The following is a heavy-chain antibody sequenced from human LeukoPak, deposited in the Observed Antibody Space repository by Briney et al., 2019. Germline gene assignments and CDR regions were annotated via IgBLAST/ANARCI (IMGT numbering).Heavy chain of an antibody. CDR2: IKQDGSEK. V-gene: IGHV3-7*01. J-gene: IGHJ6*02. Sequence: PGGSLRLSCAASGFTFSSYWMSWVRQAPGKGLEWVANIKQDGSEKYYADSVKGRFTISRDNSKNTLYLQMNSLRAEDTAVYYCAKDIFPTSRIAATFDYYYYGMDVWGQGTTVTVSS. D-gene: IGHD6-13*01. CDR1: GFTFSSYW. CDR3: AKDIFPTSRIAATFDYYYYGMDV.